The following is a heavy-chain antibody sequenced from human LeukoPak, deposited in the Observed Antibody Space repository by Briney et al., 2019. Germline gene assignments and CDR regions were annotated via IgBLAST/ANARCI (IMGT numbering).Heavy chain of an antibody. Sequence: SETLSLTCTVSGGSISSGSYYWSWIRQPPGKGLEWIGSIYHSGSTYYNPSLKSQVTISVDTSKNQFSLKLTSVTAADTAVYYCARGYSSSWYLNWFDPWGQGTLVTVSS. CDR3: ARGYSSSWYLNWFDP. J-gene: IGHJ5*02. CDR2: IYHSGST. D-gene: IGHD6-13*01. V-gene: IGHV4-39*07. CDR1: GGSISSGSYY.